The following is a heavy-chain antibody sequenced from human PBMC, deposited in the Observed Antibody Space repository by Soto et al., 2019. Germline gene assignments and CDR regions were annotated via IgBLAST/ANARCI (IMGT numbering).Heavy chain of an antibody. Sequence: PGGSLRLSCAASGFTFSSYAMSWVRQAPGKGLEWVSAISGSGGSTYYADSVKGRFTISRDNSKNTLYLQMNSLRAEDTAVYYCARGQWLPNLVPYYYYGMDVWGQGTTVNVSS. V-gene: IGHV3-23*01. J-gene: IGHJ6*02. CDR1: GFTFSSYA. D-gene: IGHD6-19*01. CDR3: ARGQWLPNLVPYYYYGMDV. CDR2: ISGSGGST.